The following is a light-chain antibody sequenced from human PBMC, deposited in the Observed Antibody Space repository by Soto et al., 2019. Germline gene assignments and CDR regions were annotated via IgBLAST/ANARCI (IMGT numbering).Light chain of an antibody. J-gene: IGKJ1*01. CDR3: HQYGSSPGT. CDR1: QSVGGTF. V-gene: IGKV3-20*01. CDR2: GAS. Sequence: EIVLTQSPGTLSLSPGEGATLSCRASQSVGGTFLAWYQQKPGQAPSLLFFGASIRATGIPDRFSGSGSGTDFTLTISRLEPEDSAVYYCHQYGSSPGTFGQGTKVEIK.